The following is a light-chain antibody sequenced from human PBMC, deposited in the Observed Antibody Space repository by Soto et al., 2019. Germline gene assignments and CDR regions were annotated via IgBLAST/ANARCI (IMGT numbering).Light chain of an antibody. CDR2: GNT. CDR3: QSSDSSLSYV. J-gene: IGLJ1*01. CDR1: SSNIGAGYD. Sequence: QSVLTQPPSVSGAPGQRVTISCTGSSSNIGAGYDVHWYQQVPGTAPKLLIYGNTNRPSGVPDRFSGSKSGTSASLAITGLQAEDQVDYYCQSSDSSLSYVFGTGTKVTVL. V-gene: IGLV1-40*01.